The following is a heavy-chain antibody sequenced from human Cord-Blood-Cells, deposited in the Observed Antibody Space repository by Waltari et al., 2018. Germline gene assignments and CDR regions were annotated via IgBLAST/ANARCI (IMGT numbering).Heavy chain of an antibody. V-gene: IGHV3-33*01. D-gene: IGHD7-27*01. CDR2: ILYDGSNK. CDR3: ARELLGIDY. CDR1: GCTFSSYG. J-gene: IGHJ4*02. Sequence: QVQLVESGGGVVQPGRSLRLSCAASGCTFSSYGMHWVRPAPGKGLEWVAVILYDGSNKYYADSVKGRFTISRDNSKNTLYLQMNSLRAEDTAVYYCARELLGIDYWGQGTLVTVSS.